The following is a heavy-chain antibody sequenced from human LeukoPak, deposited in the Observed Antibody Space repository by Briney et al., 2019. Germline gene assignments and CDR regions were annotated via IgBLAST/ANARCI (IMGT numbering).Heavy chain of an antibody. V-gene: IGHV3-23*01. J-gene: IGHJ4*02. CDR3: AKVQGSRFRGVIDFDY. Sequence: PGGSLRLSCAASGFTFSSYAMSWVRQAPGKGLEWVSAICGSGGSTYYADSVKGRFTISRDNSKNTLYLQMNSLRAEDTAVYYCAKVQGSRFRGVIDFDYWGQGTLVTVSS. CDR1: GFTFSSYA. CDR2: ICGSGGST. D-gene: IGHD3-10*01.